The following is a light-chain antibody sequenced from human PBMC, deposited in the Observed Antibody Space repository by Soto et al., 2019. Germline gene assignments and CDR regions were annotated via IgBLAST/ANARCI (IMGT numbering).Light chain of an antibody. V-gene: IGKV1-39*01. CDR2: AAS. CDR3: QHGYSTPLT. CDR1: QSISTY. Sequence: DIQMTQSPSSLSASVGDRVTITCRASQSISTYLHWYQQKPGKAPNLLIYAASTLQSGVPSRFSGSGSGTDFTLTISSLQPEDFATYFCQHGYSTPLTSGGGTKVDLK. J-gene: IGKJ4*01.